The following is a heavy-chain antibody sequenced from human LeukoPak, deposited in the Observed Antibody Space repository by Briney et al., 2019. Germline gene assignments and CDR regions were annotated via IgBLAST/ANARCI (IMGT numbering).Heavy chain of an antibody. D-gene: IGHD4-23*01. Sequence: GGSLRLFCEASGFTFSNYWMSWVRRAQGKGPQWVANIDRDGDEKNYVDSVKGRFTISRDNAKNSLYLQVYSLRADDMAVYLCARDVNGGYFDYWGQGILVSVSS. V-gene: IGHV3-7*01. CDR3: ARDVNGGYFDY. CDR1: GFTFSNYW. J-gene: IGHJ4*02. CDR2: IDRDGDEK.